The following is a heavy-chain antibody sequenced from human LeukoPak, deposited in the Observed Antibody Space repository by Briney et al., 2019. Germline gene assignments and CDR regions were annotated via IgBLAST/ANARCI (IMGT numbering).Heavy chain of an antibody. J-gene: IGHJ4*02. CDR3: ARDAVSKYSGGWPYFDY. CDR1: GFTFSSYA. CDR2: ISYDGSNK. D-gene: IGHD6-19*01. Sequence: GRSLRLSCAASGFTFSSYAMHWVRQAPGKGLEWVAVISYDGSNKYYADSVKGRFTISRDNSKNTLYLQMNSLGAEDTAVYYCARDAVSKYSGGWPYFDYWGQGTLVTVSS. V-gene: IGHV3-30*04.